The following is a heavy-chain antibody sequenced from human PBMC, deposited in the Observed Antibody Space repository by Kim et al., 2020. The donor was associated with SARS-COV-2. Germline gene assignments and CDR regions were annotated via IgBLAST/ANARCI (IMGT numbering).Heavy chain of an antibody. J-gene: IGHJ4*02. CDR3: AKDQQVPHYFDY. Sequence: GGSLRLSCAASGFIFSNYAMTWVRQAPEKGLEWVSTFSANGDTHYADSVRGRFTISRDNSGNALYLEMSSLRAEDTAVYYCAKDQQVPHYFDYWGRGTRVTVSS. CDR2: FSANGDT. V-gene: IGHV3-23*01. CDR1: GFIFSNYA.